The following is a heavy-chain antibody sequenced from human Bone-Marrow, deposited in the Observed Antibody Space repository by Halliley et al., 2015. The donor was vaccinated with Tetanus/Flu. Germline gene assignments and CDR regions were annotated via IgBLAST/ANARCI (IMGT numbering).Heavy chain of an antibody. Sequence: LEWIGSIYNEGGPHYTPSLQSRVKISIDTSEDQLSLRLSSVIAADTAVYYCARYEAATMRDDWGQGTLVTVSS. D-gene: IGHD2-15*01. CDR3: ARYEAATMRDD. V-gene: IGHV4-39*01. CDR2: IYNEGGP. J-gene: IGHJ4*02.